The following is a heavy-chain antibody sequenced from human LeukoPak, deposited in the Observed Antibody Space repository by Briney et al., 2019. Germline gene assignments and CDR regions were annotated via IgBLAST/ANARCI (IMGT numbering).Heavy chain of an antibody. CDR3: VKGGDFEY. V-gene: IGHV3-64D*06. CDR1: GFTFSTYY. Sequence: GGSLRLSCSASGFTFSTYYMHWVRQAPGRGLEYVSAISSNGGSTYYADSVKGRFTISRDNSKDTLYLQMNTIRGEDTAVYYCVKGGDFEYWGQGTLVIVSS. CDR2: ISSNGGST. J-gene: IGHJ4*02. D-gene: IGHD5-24*01.